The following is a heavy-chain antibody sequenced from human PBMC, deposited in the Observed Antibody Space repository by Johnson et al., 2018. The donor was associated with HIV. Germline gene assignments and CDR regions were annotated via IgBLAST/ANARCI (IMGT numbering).Heavy chain of an antibody. CDR2: ISWNSGSI. J-gene: IGHJ3*02. Sequence: VQLVESGGGLVQPGRSLRLSCAASGFKFDDYAMHWVRQVPGKGLEWVAGISWNSGSIGYAGSVKGRFTISRDNAKNSLYVQMNSLRPEDTALYYCAKEGYSSGWYGPPDAFDIWGQGTMVTVSS. CDR3: AKEGYSSGWYGPPDAFDI. V-gene: IGHV3-9*01. CDR1: GFKFDDYA. D-gene: IGHD6-19*01.